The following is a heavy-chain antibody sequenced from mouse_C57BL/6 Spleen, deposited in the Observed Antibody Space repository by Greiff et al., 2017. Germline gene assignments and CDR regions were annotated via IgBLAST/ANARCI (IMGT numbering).Heavy chain of an antibody. CDR3: TRWGVNAFYFGY. CDR2: IDPETGGT. Sequence: VQLQQSGAELVRPGASVTLSCKASGYTFTDYEMHWVKQTPVHGLEWIGAIDPETGGTAYNQKFKGKAILTADKSSSTAYMELRSLTSEDSAVYYCTRWGVNAFYFGYWGQGTTLPVSS. CDR1: GYTFTDYE. J-gene: IGHJ2*01. D-gene: IGHD2-5*01. V-gene: IGHV1-15*01.